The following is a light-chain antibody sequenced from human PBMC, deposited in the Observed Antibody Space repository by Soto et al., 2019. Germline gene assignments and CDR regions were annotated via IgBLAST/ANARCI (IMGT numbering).Light chain of an antibody. Sequence: ILMTQSPPTLSASVGDRVIITCRASQDISGWLAWYQQKPGKAPKLLVFDASSLEEGVPSRFSGSGSGTEFTITVSNLQSNDFATYYCQHYSTRSGVTFGGGTKVE. CDR3: QHYSTRSGVT. CDR1: QDISGW. J-gene: IGKJ4*01. CDR2: DAS. V-gene: IGKV1-5*01.